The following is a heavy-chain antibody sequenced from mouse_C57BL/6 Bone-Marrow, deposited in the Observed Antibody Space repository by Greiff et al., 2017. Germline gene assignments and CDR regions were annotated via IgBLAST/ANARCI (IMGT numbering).Heavy chain of an antibody. CDR1: GYTFTSYW. D-gene: IGHD1-1*01. J-gene: IGHJ4*01. V-gene: IGHV1-69*01. CDR2: IDPSDSYT. Sequence: QVQLQQPGAELVMPGASVKLSCKASGYTFTSYWMHWVKQRPGQGLEWIGEIDPSDSYTNYNQKFKGNSTLTVDKSSSTAYVQLSSLTSEDSAVYSSAREGDYYGSNPYYDAMDYWGQGTSVTVSS. CDR3: AREGDYYGSNPYYDAMDY.